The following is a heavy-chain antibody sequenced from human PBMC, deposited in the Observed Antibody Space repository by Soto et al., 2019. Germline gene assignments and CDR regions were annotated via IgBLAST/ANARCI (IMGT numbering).Heavy chain of an antibody. D-gene: IGHD3-3*01. CDR1: GGSISSGGYY. Sequence: QVQLQESGPGLVKPSQTLSLTCTVSGGSISSGGYYWSWIRKHPGKGLEWIGYIYYNGSTYYNPSLKSRVTISVGTSKNQFSLKLSSVTAADTAVYYCARAYYDFWSGYFCWFDPWGQGTLVTVSS. V-gene: IGHV4-31*03. CDR3: ARAYYDFWSGYFCWFDP. J-gene: IGHJ5*02. CDR2: IYYNGST.